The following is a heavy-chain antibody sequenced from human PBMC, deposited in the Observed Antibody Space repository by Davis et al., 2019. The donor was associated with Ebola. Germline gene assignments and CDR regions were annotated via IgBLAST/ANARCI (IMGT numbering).Heavy chain of an antibody. D-gene: IGHD6-13*01. CDR1: GGSISSSNW. CDR2: IYHSGST. CDR3: ARDPLYSSTSYYYYGMDV. J-gene: IGHJ6*02. Sequence: MPSETLSLTCAVSGGSISSSNWWSWVRQPPGKGLEWIGEIYHSGSTNYNPSLQSRVTISVDKSKNQFSLKLSSVTAADTAVYYCARDPLYSSTSYYYYGMDVWGQGTTVTVSS. V-gene: IGHV4-4*02.